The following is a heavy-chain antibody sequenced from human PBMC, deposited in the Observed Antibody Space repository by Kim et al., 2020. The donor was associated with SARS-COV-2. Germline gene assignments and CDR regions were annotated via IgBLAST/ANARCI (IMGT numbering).Heavy chain of an antibody. V-gene: IGHV3-23*01. CDR1: GFTFSSYA. Sequence: GGSLRLSCAASGFTFSSYAMSWVRQAPGKGLEWVSAISGSGGSTYYADSVKGRFTISRDNSKNTLYLQMNSLRAEDTAVYYCAKDRPNSAYYDILTGYYFAYWGQGTLVTVSS. D-gene: IGHD3-9*01. CDR2: ISGSGGST. CDR3: AKDRPNSAYYDILTGYYFAY. J-gene: IGHJ4*02.